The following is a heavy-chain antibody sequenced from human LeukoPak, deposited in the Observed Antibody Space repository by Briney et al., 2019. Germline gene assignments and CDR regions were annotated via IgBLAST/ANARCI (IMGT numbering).Heavy chain of an antibody. D-gene: IGHD3-3*01. CDR3: ATPVRFLEWFDH. V-gene: IGHV3-23*01. J-gene: IGHJ5*02. CDR2: ISGSGSNT. Sequence: GSLRLSCAASGFTFSSYVMTWVRQAPGKGLEWVSAISGSGSNTYYSDSVEGRFTISRDNSKNTLFLQMNSLRAEDTAVYYCATPVRFLEWFDHWGQGTLVTVSS. CDR1: GFTFSSYV.